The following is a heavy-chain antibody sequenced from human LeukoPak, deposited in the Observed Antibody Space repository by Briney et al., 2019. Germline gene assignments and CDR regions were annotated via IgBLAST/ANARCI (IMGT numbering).Heavy chain of an antibody. CDR2: INWNGGST. J-gene: IGHJ4*02. Sequence: GGSLRLSCAASGFTFDDYGMSWVRQAPGKGLEWVSGINWNGGSTGYADSVKGRFTISRDNAKNSLYLQMNSLRAEDTALYYCASGEQNYGSGSYYPIDYWGQGTLVTVSS. CDR3: ASGEQNYGSGSYYPIDY. D-gene: IGHD3-10*01. V-gene: IGHV3-20*04. CDR1: GFTFDDYG.